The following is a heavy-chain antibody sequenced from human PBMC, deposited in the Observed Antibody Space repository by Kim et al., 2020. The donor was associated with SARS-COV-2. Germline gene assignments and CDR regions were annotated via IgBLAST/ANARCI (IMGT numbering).Heavy chain of an antibody. CDR3: TRDPQVGSWPSY. J-gene: IGHJ4*02. Sequence: GGSLRLSCTASGFTFGDYAMSWVRQAPGKGLEWVGCIRSKAYGGTTEYAASVKGRFTISRDESKNIAYLQMNSLKTEDTAIYYCTRDPQVGSWPSYWGQGTLVTVSS. V-gene: IGHV3-49*04. D-gene: IGHD1-26*01. CDR2: IRSKAYGGTT. CDR1: GFTFGDYA.